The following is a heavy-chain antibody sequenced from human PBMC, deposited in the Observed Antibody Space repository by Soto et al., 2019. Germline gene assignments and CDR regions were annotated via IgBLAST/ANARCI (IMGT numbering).Heavy chain of an antibody. J-gene: IGHJ4*02. V-gene: IGHV3-30-3*01. CDR1: GFSFSSCA. CDR2: ISHDGSNK. Sequence: QVQLVESGGGVVQPGRSLRLSSAASGFSFSSCAMHWVRQAPGKGLEWVAVISHDGSNKYYADSVKGRFTISRDNSINTLYLQMNRLRAEDTAVYYCARVSIAVAGIAYYFDYWGQGTLVTVSS. CDR3: ARVSIAVAGIAYYFDY. D-gene: IGHD6-19*01.